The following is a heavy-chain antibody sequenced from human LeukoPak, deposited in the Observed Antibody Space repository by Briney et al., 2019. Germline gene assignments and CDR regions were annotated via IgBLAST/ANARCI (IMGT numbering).Heavy chain of an antibody. D-gene: IGHD6-19*01. CDR3: AKGAGYSSGWYLTAGFDY. V-gene: IGHV3-23*01. Sequence: GGSLRLSCAASGFTFSSYAMGWVRQAPGKGLEWVSAISGSGGSTYYADSVKGRFTISRDNSKNTLYLQMNSLRAEDTAVYYCAKGAGYSSGWYLTAGFDYWGQGTLVTVSS. CDR2: ISGSGGST. CDR1: GFTFSSYA. J-gene: IGHJ4*02.